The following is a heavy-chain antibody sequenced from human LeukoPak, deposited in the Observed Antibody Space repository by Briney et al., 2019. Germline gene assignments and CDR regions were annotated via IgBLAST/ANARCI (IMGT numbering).Heavy chain of an antibody. CDR1: GGSISSSSYY. CDR2: IYYSGST. D-gene: IGHD2-2*02. Sequence: SETLSLTCTVSGGSISSSSYYWGWIRQPPGKGLEWIGSIYYSGSTYYNPSLKSRVTISVDTSKNQFSLKLSSVTAADTAVYYCARQGCSSTSCYKSVGWFDPWGQGTLVTVSS. V-gene: IGHV4-39*01. CDR3: ARQGCSSTSCYKSVGWFDP. J-gene: IGHJ5*02.